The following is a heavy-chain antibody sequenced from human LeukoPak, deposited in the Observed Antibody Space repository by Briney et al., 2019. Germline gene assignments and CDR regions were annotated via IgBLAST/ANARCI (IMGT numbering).Heavy chain of an antibody. V-gene: IGHV3-48*02. J-gene: IGHJ4*02. CDR2: ISRDRITT. CDR3: ARDLLDY. Sequence: PGGSLRLSCAASGFTFSFYNMDWVRQAPGKGLEWVSYISRDRITTYYADSVKGRFTISRDNAKNSLYLQMNSLRDEDTAVYFCARDLLDYWGQGTLVTVSS. CDR1: GFTFSFYN.